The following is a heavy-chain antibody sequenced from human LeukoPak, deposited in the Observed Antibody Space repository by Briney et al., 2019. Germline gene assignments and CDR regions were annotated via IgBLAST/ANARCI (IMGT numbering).Heavy chain of an antibody. J-gene: IGHJ1*01. V-gene: IGHV3-48*01. CDR3: ATDAYSSGPPEYFQQ. CDR1: GFTFSSYS. D-gene: IGHD3-22*01. CDR2: ITSSGSTK. Sequence: PGGSLRLSCAASGFTFSSYSMNWVRQAPGKGLEWVSSITSSGSTKYYADSVKGRFTISRDNAKNSLYLQMNSLGAEDTAVYYCATDAYSSGPPEYFQQWGQGTLVTVSS.